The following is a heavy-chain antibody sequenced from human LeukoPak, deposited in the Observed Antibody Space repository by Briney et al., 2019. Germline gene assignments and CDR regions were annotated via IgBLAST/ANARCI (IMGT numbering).Heavy chain of an antibody. Sequence: RASVKVSCKVSGYTLTELSMHWVRQAPGKGLEWMGGFDPEDGETIYAQKFQGRVTMTEDTSTDTAYMELSSLRSEDTAVYYCAARDGSGSYFYVDYWGQGTLVTVSS. D-gene: IGHD3-10*01. CDR1: GYTLTELS. J-gene: IGHJ4*02. CDR3: AARDGSGSYFYVDY. CDR2: FDPEDGET. V-gene: IGHV1-24*01.